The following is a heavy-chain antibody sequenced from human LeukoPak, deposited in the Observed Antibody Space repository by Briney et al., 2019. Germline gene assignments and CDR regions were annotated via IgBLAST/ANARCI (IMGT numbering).Heavy chain of an antibody. CDR2: INHSGST. CDR1: GGSFSGYY. Sequence: PSETLSLTCAVYGGSFSGYYWSWIRQPPGKGLEWIGEINHSGSTNYNPSLKSRVTISVDTSKNQFSLKLSSVTAADTAVYYCARDLSRDGYNLWSFYYWGQGTLVTVSS. V-gene: IGHV4-34*01. CDR3: ARDLSRDGYNLWSFYY. J-gene: IGHJ4*02. D-gene: IGHD5-24*01.